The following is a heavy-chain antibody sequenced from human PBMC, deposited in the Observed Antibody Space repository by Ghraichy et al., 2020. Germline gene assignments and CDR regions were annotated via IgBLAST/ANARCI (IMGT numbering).Heavy chain of an antibody. J-gene: IGHJ3*02. V-gene: IGHV4-39*01. CDR3: ARRVPVALWAFDI. CDR2: IYYSGST. Sequence: SETLSLTCTVSGGSISSSSYYWGWIRQPPGKGLEWIGSIYYSGSTYYNPSLKSRVTISVDTSKNQFSLNLSSVTAADTAVYYCARRVPVALWAFDIWGQGTMVTVSS. CDR1: GGSISSSSYY. D-gene: IGHD6-19*01.